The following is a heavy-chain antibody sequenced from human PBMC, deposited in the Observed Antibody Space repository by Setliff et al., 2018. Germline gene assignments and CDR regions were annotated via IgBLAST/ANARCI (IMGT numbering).Heavy chain of an antibody. CDR1: GFTFSSYA. CDR2: ISGSGGST. Sequence: PGGSLRLSCAASGFTFSSYAMSWVRQAPGKGLEWVSAISGSGGSTYYADSVKGRFTISRDNSKNTLYLQMNSLRAEDTAVYYCAKDSIAQYYYDSSGYFSFADDWGQGTLVTV. J-gene: IGHJ4*02. V-gene: IGHV3-23*01. CDR3: AKDSIAQYYYDSSGYFSFADD. D-gene: IGHD3-22*01.